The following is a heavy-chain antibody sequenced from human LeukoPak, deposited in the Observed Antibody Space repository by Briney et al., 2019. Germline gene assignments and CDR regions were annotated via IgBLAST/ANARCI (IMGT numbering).Heavy chain of an antibody. V-gene: IGHV1-69*01. CDR3: ARQGGRASPFGY. CDR2: IIPIFGTA. CDR1: GGTFSSYA. D-gene: IGHD1-26*01. Sequence: SVKVSCKASGGTFSSYAISWVRQAPGQGLEWMGGIIPIFGTANYAQKFQGRVTITADESTSTAYMELSSLRSEDTAVYYCARQGGRASPFGYWGQGTLVTVSS. J-gene: IGHJ4*02.